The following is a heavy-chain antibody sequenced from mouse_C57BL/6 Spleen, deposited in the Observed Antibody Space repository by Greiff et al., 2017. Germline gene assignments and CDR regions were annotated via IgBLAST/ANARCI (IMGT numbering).Heavy chain of an antibody. CDR1: GFTFSDYY. V-gene: IGHV5-16*01. J-gene: IGHJ2*01. D-gene: IGHD4-1*02. CDR3: AKTNWDRDYFDY. Sequence: EVKVVESEGGLVQPGSSMKLSCTASGFTFSDYYMAWVRQVPEKGLEWVANINYDGSSTYYLDSLKSRFIISRDNAKNILYLQMSSLKSEDTATYYCAKTNWDRDYFDYWGQGTTLTVSS. CDR2: INYDGSST.